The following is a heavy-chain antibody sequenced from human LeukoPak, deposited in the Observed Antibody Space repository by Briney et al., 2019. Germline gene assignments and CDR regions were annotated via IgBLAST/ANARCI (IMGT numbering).Heavy chain of an antibody. V-gene: IGHV3-30*18. CDR1: GFTFSNYD. CDR2: ISYDGDKK. J-gene: IGHJ6*02. Sequence: GGSLRLSCAASGFTFSNYDMHWVRQAPGKGLEWVTVISYDGDKKYYADSVKGRFTISRDNSKNTLYLQMNGLRAEDTAVYYCAKNLVWFGETQYYYFGMDVGGQGTTVTVS. CDR3: AKNLVWFGETQYYYFGMDV. D-gene: IGHD3-10*01.